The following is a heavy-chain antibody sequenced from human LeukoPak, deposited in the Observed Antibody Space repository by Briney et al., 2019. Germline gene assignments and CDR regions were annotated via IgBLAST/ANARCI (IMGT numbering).Heavy chain of an antibody. CDR3: AKDRPNYHESNGHYYRRNGDY. CDR2: ISSSGDYT. CDR1: GITFSNAW. D-gene: IGHD3-22*01. Sequence: GGSLRLSCAASGITFSNAWMSWVRQAPGKGLEWVSSISSSGDYTYYTDPVKGRFTISRDNSKDTLYLQMNSLRAEDTAVYYCAKDRPNYHESNGHYYRRNGDYWGQGTLVTVSS. J-gene: IGHJ4*02. V-gene: IGHV3-23*01.